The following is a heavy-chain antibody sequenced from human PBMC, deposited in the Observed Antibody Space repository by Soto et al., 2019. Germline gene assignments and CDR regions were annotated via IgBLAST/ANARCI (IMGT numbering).Heavy chain of an antibody. J-gene: IGHJ6*02. CDR1: GGTFSTHA. D-gene: IGHD2-15*01. CDR2: IIPISGTT. Sequence: SVKVSCKASGGTFSTHAIIWVRQAPGHGLEWMGGIIPISGTTYYTQKFQGRVTITADEPTSTAFMELSSLKSEDAAVFYCARGYCSGGNCYSGMDVWGQGTMVTVS. CDR3: ARGYCSGGNCYSGMDV. V-gene: IGHV1-69*13.